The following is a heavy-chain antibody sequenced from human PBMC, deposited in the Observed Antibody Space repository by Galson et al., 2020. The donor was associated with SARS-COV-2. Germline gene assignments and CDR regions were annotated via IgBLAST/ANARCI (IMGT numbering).Heavy chain of an antibody. Sequence: QLGESLKISCAASGFTFSSYGMHWVRQAPGKGLEWVAVIWYDGSNKYYADSVKGRFTISRDNSKNTLYLQMNSLRAEDTAVYYCARDELDSGYFFDYWGQGTLVTVSS. D-gene: IGHD5-12*01. J-gene: IGHJ4*02. V-gene: IGHV3-33*01. CDR3: ARDELDSGYFFDY. CDR2: IWYDGSNK. CDR1: GFTFSSYG.